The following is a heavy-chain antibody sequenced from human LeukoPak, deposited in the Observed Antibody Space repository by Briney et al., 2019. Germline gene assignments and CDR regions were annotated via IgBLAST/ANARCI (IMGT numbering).Heavy chain of an antibody. CDR1: GFTFSSYS. D-gene: IGHD6-13*01. J-gene: IGHJ4*02. CDR3: ATGGPYSSSSPRSY. CDR2: ISSIRSYI. V-gene: IGHV3-21*01. Sequence: GGSLRLSRAASGFTFSSYSMNWVRQAAGKGRGWVSSISSIRSYIYYADSVKGRLTISRDNAKNSLYLKMNSLRAEDTAVYYCATGGPYSSSSPRSYWGQGTLVTVSS.